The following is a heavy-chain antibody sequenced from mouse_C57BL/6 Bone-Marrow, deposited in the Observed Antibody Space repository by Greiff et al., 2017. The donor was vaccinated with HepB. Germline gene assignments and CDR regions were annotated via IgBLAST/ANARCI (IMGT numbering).Heavy chain of an antibody. V-gene: IGHV2-3*01. CDR1: GFSLTSYG. CDR2: IWGDGST. J-gene: IGHJ4*01. Sequence: VKLVESGPGLVAPSQSLSITCTVSGFSLTSYGVSWVRQPPGKGLEWLGVIWGDGSTNYHSALISRLSISKDNTKSQVFLKLNSLQTDDTATYYCAKDYSNYPDYAMDYWGQGTSVTVSA. CDR3: AKDYSNYPDYAMDY. D-gene: IGHD2-5*01.